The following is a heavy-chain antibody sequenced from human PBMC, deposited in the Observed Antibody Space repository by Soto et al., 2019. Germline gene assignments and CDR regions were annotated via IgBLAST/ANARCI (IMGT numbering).Heavy chain of an antibody. D-gene: IGHD4-17*01. Sequence: QITLKESGPTLVTPTQALTLTCSFSGFSLSTGGRGVGWIRQPPGKALEWLAVIYWNDDKRFSPSLKSRLTISKDTSKNQVVRTMTNMDPVDTATYYCAHRGYGDYPRDNWFDPWGQGTLVTVSS. CDR1: GFSLSTGGRG. CDR2: IYWNDDK. V-gene: IGHV2-5*01. CDR3: AHRGYGDYPRDNWFDP. J-gene: IGHJ5*02.